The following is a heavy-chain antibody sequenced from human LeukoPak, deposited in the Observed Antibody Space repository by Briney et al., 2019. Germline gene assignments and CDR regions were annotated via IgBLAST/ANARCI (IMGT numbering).Heavy chain of an antibody. CDR2: ISYDGSNK. Sequence: PGGSLRLSCAASGFTFSSYGIHWVRQAPGKGLEWVAVISYDGSNKYYADSVKGRFTISRDNSKDTLYLQMNSLRAEDTAVYYCAKHRLGALYYYDSSGYYRLDYWGQGTLVTVSS. CDR1: GFTFSSYG. V-gene: IGHV3-30*18. D-gene: IGHD3-22*01. J-gene: IGHJ4*02. CDR3: AKHRLGALYYYDSSGYYRLDY.